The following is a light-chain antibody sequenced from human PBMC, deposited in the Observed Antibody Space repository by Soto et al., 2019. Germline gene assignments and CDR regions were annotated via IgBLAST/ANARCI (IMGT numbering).Light chain of an antibody. CDR2: EIS. V-gene: IGLV2-14*01. CDR3: CSYAGSRWV. Sequence: QSALTQPASVSGSPGQSITISCTGTSSDVGGYNYVSWYQQHPGKAPKLMIYEISNRPSGVSNRFSGSKSGNTASLTISGLQAEDEADYYCCSYAGSRWVFGGGTKVTVL. CDR1: SSDVGGYNY. J-gene: IGLJ3*02.